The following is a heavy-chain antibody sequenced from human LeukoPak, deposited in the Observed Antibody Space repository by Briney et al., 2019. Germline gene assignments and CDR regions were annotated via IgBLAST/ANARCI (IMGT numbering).Heavy chain of an antibody. Sequence: GGSLRLSCAASEFTFNNYWMHWVRQAPGKGLVWVSRIKNDGKITTYADSVKGRFTISRDNAKNSLYLQMNSLRAEDTAVYYCARGPSDYWGQGTLVTVSS. V-gene: IGHV3-74*01. CDR2: IKNDGKIT. CDR1: EFTFNNYW. J-gene: IGHJ4*02. CDR3: ARGPSDY.